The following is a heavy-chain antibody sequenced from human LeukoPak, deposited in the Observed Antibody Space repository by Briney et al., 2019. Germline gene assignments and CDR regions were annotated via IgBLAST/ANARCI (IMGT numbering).Heavy chain of an antibody. CDR3: ACLWGYDAVSLDY. CDR1: RFTLSSFQ. CDR2: ISSSGTHI. Sequence: GGSLSLSCAPSRFTLSSFQMNWDRLAPGGGLEWDSYISSSGTHIFYGDSVTGRLSICRDNAKQSPYLQVNCLRGEDPAVSYCACLWGYDAVSLDYWGQGTLVTVSS. D-gene: IGHD5-12*01. V-gene: IGHV3-48*03. J-gene: IGHJ4*02.